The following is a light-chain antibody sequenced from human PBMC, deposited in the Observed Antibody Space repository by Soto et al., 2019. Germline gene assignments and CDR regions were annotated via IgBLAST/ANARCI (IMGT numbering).Light chain of an antibody. Sequence: QSALTQPASVSGSPGQSITISCTGTSSDVGSYNLVSWYQQHPGKAPKLMIYEGNKRPSGVSNRFSGSKSANTASLTISGLQTEDVADYYCCSYAGTNTFVFGTGTKVTVL. CDR1: SSDVGSYNL. V-gene: IGLV2-23*01. CDR3: CSYAGTNTFV. J-gene: IGLJ1*01. CDR2: EGN.